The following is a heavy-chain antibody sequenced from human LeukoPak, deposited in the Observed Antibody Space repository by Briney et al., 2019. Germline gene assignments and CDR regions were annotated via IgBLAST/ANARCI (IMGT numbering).Heavy chain of an antibody. D-gene: IGHD6-19*01. Sequence: APVKVSCKASGYTFTSYGISWVRQAPGQGLEWMGWISAYNGNTNYAQKLQGRVTMTTDTSTSTAYMELRSLRSDDTAVYYCAREYRGQWLGQREWFDPWGQGTLVTVSS. CDR1: GYTFTSYG. CDR3: AREYRGQWLGQREWFDP. V-gene: IGHV1-18*01. J-gene: IGHJ5*02. CDR2: ISAYNGNT.